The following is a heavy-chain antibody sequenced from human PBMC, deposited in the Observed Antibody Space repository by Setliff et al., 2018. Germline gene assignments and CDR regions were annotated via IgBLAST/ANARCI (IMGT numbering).Heavy chain of an antibody. CDR3: ARAPRYFDPTGSYFDF. CDR1: GASVSGNSYY. J-gene: IGHJ4*02. V-gene: IGHV4-39*07. D-gene: IGHD3-22*01. CDR2: TYYSGST. Sequence: SETLSLACTVSGASVSGNSYYWGWIRQPPGKGLEWIASTYYSGSTYYNPSLKSRVTISVDTSKNQFSLKLTSVTAADTAVYYCARAPRYFDPTGSYFDFWGQGTLVTVSS.